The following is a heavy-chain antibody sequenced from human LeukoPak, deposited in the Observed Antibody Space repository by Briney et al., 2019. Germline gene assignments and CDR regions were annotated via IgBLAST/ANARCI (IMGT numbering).Heavy chain of an antibody. J-gene: IGHJ4*02. V-gene: IGHV3-30*02. D-gene: IGHD1-26*01. CDR3: AKDRSGSYSQGLDY. CDR2: TRYDGSNK. CDR1: GFTFSSFG. Sequence: LTGGSLRLSCATSGFTFSSFGMHWVRQAPGKGLEWVAFTRYDGSNKYYADSVKGRFTISRDNSKNTLYLQMNSLRAEDTAVYHCAKDRSGSYSQGLDYWGQGTLVTVSS.